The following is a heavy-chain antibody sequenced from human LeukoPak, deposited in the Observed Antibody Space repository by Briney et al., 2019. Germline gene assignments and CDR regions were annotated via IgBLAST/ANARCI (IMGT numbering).Heavy chain of an antibody. D-gene: IGHD6-19*01. J-gene: IGHJ4*02. CDR3: ARHPSKAVAGLYFDY. V-gene: IGHV4-39*01. CDR1: GGSISSSSYY. Sequence: SETLSLTCTVSGGSISSSSYYWGWIRQPPGKGLEWIGSIYYSGSTYYNPSLKSRVTISVDTSKNQFSLKLSSVTAADTAVYYCARHPSKAVAGLYFDYWGQGTLVTVSS. CDR2: IYYSGST.